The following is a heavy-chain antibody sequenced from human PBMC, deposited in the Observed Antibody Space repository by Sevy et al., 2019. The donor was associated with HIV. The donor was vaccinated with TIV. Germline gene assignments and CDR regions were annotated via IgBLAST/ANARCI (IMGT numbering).Heavy chain of an antibody. CDR3: ARLSGVEYYYYYMDV. J-gene: IGHJ6*03. CDR2: IYYSGST. D-gene: IGHD3-3*01. Sequence: SETLSLTCTVSGGSISSSSYYWGWIRQPPGKGLEWIGSIYYSGSTYYHPSLKSRVTISVDTSKNQFSLRLSSVTAAETAVYYCARLSGVEYYYYYMDVWGKGTTVTVSS. CDR1: GGSISSSSYY. V-gene: IGHV4-39*01.